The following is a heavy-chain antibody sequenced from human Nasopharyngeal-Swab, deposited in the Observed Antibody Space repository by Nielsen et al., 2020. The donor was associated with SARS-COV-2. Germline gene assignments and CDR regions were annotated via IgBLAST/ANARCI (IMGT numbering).Heavy chain of an antibody. CDR3: AREVIERAASDAFDF. V-gene: IGHV4-31*03. CDR2: IHHTGET. Sequence: SETLSLTCTVSGGSISSGNYFWSWIRQHPGKGLEWIGYIHHTGETYYNPSLESRLTISLDTSQNQFSLRLNSVTAADTAVYYCAREVIERAASDAFDFWGQGTMVTVSS. D-gene: IGHD3-16*02. CDR1: GGSISSGNYF. J-gene: IGHJ3*01.